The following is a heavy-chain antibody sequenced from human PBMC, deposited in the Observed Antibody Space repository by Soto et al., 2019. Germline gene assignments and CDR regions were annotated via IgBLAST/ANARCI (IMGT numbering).Heavy chain of an antibody. J-gene: IGHJ3*01. CDR2: ISPSSSHT. CDR3: ASGAGGYPFDV. Sequence: QVQLVESGGGLVKPGGSLRLSCVASRFIISDYYMNWIRQAPGKGLEWVSYISPSSSHTNYADSVKGRFTISRDNAKSSVFLQMNSLRAEDTAVYYCASGAGGYPFDVWGQGTEVTVFS. CDR1: RFIISDYY. D-gene: IGHD5-12*01. V-gene: IGHV3-11*06.